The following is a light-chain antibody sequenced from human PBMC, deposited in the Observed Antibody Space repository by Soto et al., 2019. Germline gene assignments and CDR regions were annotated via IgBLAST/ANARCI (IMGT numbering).Light chain of an antibody. Sequence: QAVVTQPPSASGTPGQRVTISCSGSSSNIGSNYVYWYQQLPGTAPKLLIYSNNQRPSGVPDRFSGSKSGASASLAISGLRSEDEGDYYCAAWDDSLSGPVFGIGTKLTVL. CDR3: AAWDDSLSGPV. CDR2: SNN. V-gene: IGLV1-47*02. J-gene: IGLJ1*01. CDR1: SSNIGSNY.